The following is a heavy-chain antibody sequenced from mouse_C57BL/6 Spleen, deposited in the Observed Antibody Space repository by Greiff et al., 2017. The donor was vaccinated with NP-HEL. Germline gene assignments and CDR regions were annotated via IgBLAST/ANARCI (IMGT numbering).Heavy chain of an antibody. D-gene: IGHD1-1*01. V-gene: IGHV1-69*01. CDR3: ARGDFSSSYYFDY. Sequence: QVQLQQPGAELVMPGASVKLSCKASGYTFTSYWMHWVKQRPGQGLEWIGEIDPSDSYTNYNQKFKGKSTLTVDKSSSTAYMQLSSLTSEDSAVYYCARGDFSSSYYFDYWGQGTTLTVSS. J-gene: IGHJ2*01. CDR2: IDPSDSYT. CDR1: GYTFTSYW.